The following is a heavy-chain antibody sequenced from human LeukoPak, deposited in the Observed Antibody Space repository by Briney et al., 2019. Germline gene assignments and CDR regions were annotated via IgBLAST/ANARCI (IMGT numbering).Heavy chain of an antibody. V-gene: IGHV3-21*01. CDR1: GFTFSTYS. CDR3: ARSALTLVYYGMDV. J-gene: IGHJ6*02. Sequence: PGGSLRLSCAASGFTFSTYSMNWVRQAPGKGLEWVSSISSSSSYIYYADSVKGRFTISRDNAKNSLYLQMNSLRAEDTAVYYCARSALTLVYYGMDVWGQGTTVTVSS. CDR2: ISSSSSYI.